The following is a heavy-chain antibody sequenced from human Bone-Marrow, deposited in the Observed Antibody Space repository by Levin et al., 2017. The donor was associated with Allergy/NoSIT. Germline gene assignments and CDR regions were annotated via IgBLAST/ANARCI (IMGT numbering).Heavy chain of an antibody. CDR2: VFPSDSDT. CDR3: ARDGGQFGMPRNWLDP. Sequence: NLGESLKISCKGSGYNFTDYWIGWVRQMPGKGLEWMGTVFPSDSDTTYSPSFQGQVTISVDKSINTAFLQWRSLKASDTAIYYCARDGGQFGMPRNWLDPWGQGTLVTVSS. CDR1: GYNFTDYW. V-gene: IGHV5-51*01. J-gene: IGHJ5*02. D-gene: IGHD3-10*01.